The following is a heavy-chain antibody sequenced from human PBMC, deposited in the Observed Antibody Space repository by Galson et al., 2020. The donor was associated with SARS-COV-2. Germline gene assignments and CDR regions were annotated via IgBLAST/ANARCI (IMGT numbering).Heavy chain of an antibody. CDR3: ARDQVPAGAYYDFWSGYYSYFQH. D-gene: IGHD3-3*01. CDR1: GYTFTSYG. V-gene: IGHV1-18*01. CDR2: ISAYNGNT. Sequence: GESLKISCKASGYTFTSYGISWVRQAPGQGLEWMGWISAYNGNTNYAQKLQGRVTMTTDTSTSTAYMELRSLRSDDTAVYYCARDQVPAGAYYDFWSGYYSYFQHWGQGTLVTVSS. J-gene: IGHJ1*01.